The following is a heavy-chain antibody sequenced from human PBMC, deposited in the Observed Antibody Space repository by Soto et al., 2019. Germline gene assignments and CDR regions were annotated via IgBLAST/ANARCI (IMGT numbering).Heavy chain of an antibody. CDR2: ISAYNGNT. CDR3: ARRGTYYDFWSGYYDGYFDY. Sequence: QVQLVQSGAEVKKPGASVKVSCKASGYTFTSYGISWVRQAPGQGLEWMGWISAYNGNTNYAQKLQGRVTMTTDTSTSTAYMELRSLRSDDTAVYYCARRGTYYDFWSGYYDGYFDYWGQGTLVTVSS. D-gene: IGHD3-3*01. J-gene: IGHJ4*02. CDR1: GYTFTSYG. V-gene: IGHV1-18*01.